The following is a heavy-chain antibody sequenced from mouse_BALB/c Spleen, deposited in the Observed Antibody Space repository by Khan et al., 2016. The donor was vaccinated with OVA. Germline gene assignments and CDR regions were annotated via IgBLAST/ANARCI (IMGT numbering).Heavy chain of an antibody. Sequence: QVELQQSGPELKKPGETVKISCKASGYTFTKSGMNWVKQAPGKGLKWMGWINTYTGEPTYADDFKGRFAFSLETSDSTAYLQINNLKNEDTATYFCARPPYFSYVMDNWGQGTSVTVSS. V-gene: IGHV9-3-1*01. CDR2: INTYTGEP. J-gene: IGHJ4*01. D-gene: IGHD2-10*01. CDR1: GYTFTKSG. CDR3: ARPPYFSYVMDN.